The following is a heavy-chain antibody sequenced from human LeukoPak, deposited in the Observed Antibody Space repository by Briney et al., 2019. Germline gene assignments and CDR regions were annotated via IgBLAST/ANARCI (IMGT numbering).Heavy chain of an antibody. Sequence: SETLSLTCTVSGGSISSSSYYWGWIRQPPGKGLEWIGSIYYSGSTYYNPSLKSRVTISVDTSNNQFSLKLSSVAAADTAVYYCARPKRDGYNRGYYFDYWGQGTLVTVSS. D-gene: IGHD5-24*01. CDR3: ARPKRDGYNRGYYFDY. CDR1: GGSISSSSYY. V-gene: IGHV4-39*01. CDR2: IYYSGST. J-gene: IGHJ4*02.